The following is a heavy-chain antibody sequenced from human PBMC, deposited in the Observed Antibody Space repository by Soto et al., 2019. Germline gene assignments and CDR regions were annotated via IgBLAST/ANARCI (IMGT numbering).Heavy chain of an antibody. D-gene: IGHD3-10*01. CDR3: ARDYYGSRSRGIDYYYYMDV. J-gene: IGHJ6*03. CDR2: IYYSGST. V-gene: IGHV4-31*03. CDR1: GGSISSGGYY. Sequence: QVQLQESGPGLVKPSQTLSLTCTVSGGSISSGGYYWSWIRQHPGKGLEWIGYIYYSGSTYYNPSLKSRVTISVDTSKNQFSLKLSPVTAADTAVYYCARDYYGSRSRGIDYYYYMDVWGKGTTVTVSS.